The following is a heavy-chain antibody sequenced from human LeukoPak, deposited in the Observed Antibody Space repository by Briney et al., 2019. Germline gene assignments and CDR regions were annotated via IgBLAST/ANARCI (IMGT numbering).Heavy chain of an antibody. J-gene: IGHJ6*03. CDR3: ARDGLMDV. CDR2: IRSNSSTI. CDR1: GFTFSSYS. Sequence: GGSLRLSCAASGFTFSSYSMNWVRQAPGKGLEWISYIRSNSSTIFYADSVKGRFTISRDNAKNSLYVQMNSLRADDTAIYYCARDGLMDVWGTGTTVTVSS. V-gene: IGHV3-48*01.